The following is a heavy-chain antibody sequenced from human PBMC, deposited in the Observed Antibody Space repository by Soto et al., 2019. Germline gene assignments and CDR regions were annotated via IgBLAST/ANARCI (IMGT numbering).Heavy chain of an antibody. CDR2: IYHSGST. CDR3: ASHLGPTRGPFDF. V-gene: IGHV4-4*02. D-gene: IGHD1-26*01. J-gene: IGHJ4*02. Sequence: QVQLQESGPGLVTPSGTLSLTCAVSGASISSAHWWNLVRQPPGKGLEWIGEIYHSGSTNYNPSLKSRDTISVDKSKNQFSLRLSSVTAADTAVYYCASHLGPTRGPFDFWGQGTLVTVSS. CDR1: GASISSAHW.